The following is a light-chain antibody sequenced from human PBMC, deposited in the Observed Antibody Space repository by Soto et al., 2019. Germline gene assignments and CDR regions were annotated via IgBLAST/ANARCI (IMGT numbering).Light chain of an antibody. CDR3: QQSNTLVT. V-gene: IGKV1D-12*01. J-gene: IGKJ4*01. CDR1: QDISSW. Sequence: DIYLTQSPSSVSASVGDSVTITCRASQDISSWLAWYQQKPGKAPKLLIYTASLLESGVPSRFSGSGFGTDFTLTVSSLQPEDVATYYCQQSNTLVTFGVGTKVEI. CDR2: TAS.